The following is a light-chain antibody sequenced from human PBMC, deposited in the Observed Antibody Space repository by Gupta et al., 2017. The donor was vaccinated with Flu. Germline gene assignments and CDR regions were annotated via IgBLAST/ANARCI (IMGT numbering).Light chain of an antibody. CDR2: DTT. CDR3: LLSFSDGDV. J-gene: IGLJ1*01. Sequence: QAVVTQEPSLTVSPGGTVTLTCGSTTGPVTSGHYPYWLQQKPGQAPRTLIFDTTDKHPWTPARFSGFLVGDKAALTLSGAQPEDEADYYCLLSFSDGDVFGPGTQVTVL. V-gene: IGLV7-46*01. CDR1: TGPVTSGHY.